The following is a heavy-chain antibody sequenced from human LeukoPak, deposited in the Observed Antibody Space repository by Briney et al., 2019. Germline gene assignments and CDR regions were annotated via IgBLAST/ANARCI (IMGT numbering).Heavy chain of an antibody. CDR1: GYTLTSYE. J-gene: IGHJ6*03. CDR2: MNPNRGNT. V-gene: IGHV1-8*01. D-gene: IGHD3-10*01. Sequence: ASVKVSCKASGYTLTSYEINWVRQATGHGLEWMGWMNPNRGNTGYAQKFQGIVTMTRNTSISTAYMELSSLRSEDTAVYYCARDYFGSGRGYYYMDVWGKGTTVTVSS. CDR3: ARDYFGSGRGYYYMDV.